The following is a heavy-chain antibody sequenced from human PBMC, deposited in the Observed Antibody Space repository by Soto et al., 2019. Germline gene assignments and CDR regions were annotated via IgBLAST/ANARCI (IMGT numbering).Heavy chain of an antibody. V-gene: IGHV4-31*02. D-gene: IGHD3-22*01. CDR3: ARSQSSGYYSSIDY. J-gene: IGHJ4*02. CDR2: IYYSGST. CDR1: GGSISSGGYY. Sequence: SETVSLTXTVSGGSISSGGYYWSWIRQHPGKGLEWIGYIYYSGSTYYNPSLKSRVTISVDTSKNQFSLKLSSVTAADTAVYYCARSQSSGYYSSIDYWGQGTLVTVSS.